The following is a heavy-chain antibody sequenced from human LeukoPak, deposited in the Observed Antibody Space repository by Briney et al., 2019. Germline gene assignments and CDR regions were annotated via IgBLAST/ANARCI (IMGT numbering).Heavy chain of an antibody. V-gene: IGHV3-11*04. D-gene: IGHD6-19*01. CDR1: GFTFSDYY. CDR2: ISRSGSTI. CDR3: AKGFVSGWYYMDV. Sequence: GGSLRLSCAASGFTFSDYYMSWIRQAPGKGLEWVSYISRSGSTIYYADSVKGRFTISRDNAKNSLYLQMNSLRAEDTAVYYCAKGFVSGWYYMDVWGKGTTVTISS. J-gene: IGHJ6*03.